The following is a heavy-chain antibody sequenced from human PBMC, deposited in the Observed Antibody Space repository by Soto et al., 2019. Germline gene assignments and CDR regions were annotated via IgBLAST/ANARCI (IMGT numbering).Heavy chain of an antibody. D-gene: IGHD3-3*01. Sequence: SETLSLTCVVYGGSLSGYYWSWIRQLPGKGLEWIGEITPGGSAAYHPSLRRRVTISLDTSNNQISLELNLVTAADTGIYYCARGGGWRWTPTWGQGTLVTVPQ. CDR2: ITPGGSA. CDR3: ARGGGWRWTPT. V-gene: IGHV4-34*01. J-gene: IGHJ4*02. CDR1: GGSLSGYY.